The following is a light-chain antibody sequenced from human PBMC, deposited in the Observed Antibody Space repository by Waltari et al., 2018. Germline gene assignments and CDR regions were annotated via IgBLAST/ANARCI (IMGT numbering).Light chain of an antibody. J-gene: IGKJ1*01. CDR3: QQYNDWPRT. V-gene: IGKV3-15*01. Sequence: DIVMTHSPATLSLYPGARATLPCRTSQSVSSNLAWYQQKPGQAPRLLIYGASSRATGIPARFCGSGSGTEFTLTISTIQSEDFAVYHCQQYNDWPRTFGQGTKVEVK. CDR2: GAS. CDR1: QSVSSN.